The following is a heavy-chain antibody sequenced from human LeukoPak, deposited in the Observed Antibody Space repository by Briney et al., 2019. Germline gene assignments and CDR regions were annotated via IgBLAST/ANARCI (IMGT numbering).Heavy chain of an antibody. CDR2: IYTRGST. CDR3: AREPRGEDALDI. CDR1: GGSISSGSYY. V-gene: IGHV4-61*02. D-gene: IGHD3-10*01. Sequence: PSETLSLTCTVSGGSISSGSYYWSWIRQPAGKGLEWIGRIYTRGSTNYNPSLKSRVTISVDTSKNQFSLKLSSVTAADTAVYYCAREPRGEDALDIWGQGTMVTVSS. J-gene: IGHJ3*02.